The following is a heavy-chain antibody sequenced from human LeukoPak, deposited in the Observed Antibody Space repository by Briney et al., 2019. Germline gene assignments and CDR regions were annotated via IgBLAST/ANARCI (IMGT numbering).Heavy chain of an antibody. V-gene: IGHV3-30*02. D-gene: IGHD2-2*01. CDR3: AKDWEVYCSSTSCYSPFDP. CDR1: GFTFSSYG. CDR2: IRYDGSNK. Sequence: AGGSLRLSCAASGFTFSSYGIHWVRQAPGKWLEWVAFIRYDGSNKYYADSVKGRFTISRDNSKNTLYLQMNSLRAEDTAVYYCAKDWEVYCSSTSCYSPFDPWGQGTLVTVSS. J-gene: IGHJ5*02.